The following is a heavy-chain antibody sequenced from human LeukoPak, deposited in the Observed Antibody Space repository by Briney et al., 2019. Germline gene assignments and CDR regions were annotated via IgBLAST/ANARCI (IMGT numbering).Heavy chain of an antibody. D-gene: IGHD2-15*01. Sequence: GGSLRLSCAASGFTFSSYGMHWVRQAPGKGLEWVAVISYDGSNKYYADSVKGRFTISRDNSKNTLYLQMNSLRAEDTAVYYCAKDGRLEDRYYFDYWGQGTLVTVSS. J-gene: IGHJ4*02. V-gene: IGHV3-30*18. CDR3: AKDGRLEDRYYFDY. CDR2: ISYDGSNK. CDR1: GFTFSSYG.